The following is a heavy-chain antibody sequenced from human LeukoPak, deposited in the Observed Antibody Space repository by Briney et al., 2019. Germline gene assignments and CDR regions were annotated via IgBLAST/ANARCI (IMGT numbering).Heavy chain of an antibody. CDR2: ISSSGSTI. J-gene: IGHJ6*04. Sequence: GGSLRLSCAASGFTFSSCEMNWVRQAPGKGLEWVSYISSSGSTIYYADSVKGRFTISRDNAKNSLYLQMNSLRAEDTAVYYCAELGITMIGGVWGKGTRSPSPQ. V-gene: IGHV3-48*03. CDR3: AELGITMIGGV. CDR1: GFTFSSCE. D-gene: IGHD3-10*02.